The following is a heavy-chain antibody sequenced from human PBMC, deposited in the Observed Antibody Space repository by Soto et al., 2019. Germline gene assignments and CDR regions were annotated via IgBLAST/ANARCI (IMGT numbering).Heavy chain of an antibody. CDR1: GYTFTSYG. Sequence: ASVKVSYKDSGYTFTSYGTSWVRQAPGQGLEWMGWISAYNGNTNYAQKLQGRVTMTTDTSTSTAYMELRSLRSDDTAVYYCARGVYYDSSGPSFDPWGQGTLVTVSS. J-gene: IGHJ5*02. V-gene: IGHV1-18*01. CDR2: ISAYNGNT. D-gene: IGHD3-22*01. CDR3: ARGVYYDSSGPSFDP.